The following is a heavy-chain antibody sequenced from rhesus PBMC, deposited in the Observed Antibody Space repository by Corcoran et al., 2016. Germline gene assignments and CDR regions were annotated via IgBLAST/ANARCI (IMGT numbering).Heavy chain of an antibody. V-gene: IGHV5-2*01. D-gene: IGHD4-23*01. CDR1: GYSFTNYW. CDR2: IDPSDSDT. CDR3: ARGWGTVTVFDF. Sequence: EVQLVQSGAEVKRPGESLKISCKTSGYSFTNYWISWVRQMPGKGLVWMGAIDPSDSDTRDTPAFQGQVTISADNSISTAYLQWSSLKASDTATYYCARGWGTVTVFDFWGQGLRVTVSS. J-gene: IGHJ3*01.